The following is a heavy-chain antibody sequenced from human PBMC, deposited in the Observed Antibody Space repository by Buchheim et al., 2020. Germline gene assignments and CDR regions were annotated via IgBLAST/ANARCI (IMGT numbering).Heavy chain of an antibody. V-gene: IGHV3-66*01. CDR1: GFTVSSNY. J-gene: IGHJ4*02. CDR2: IYSGGST. D-gene: IGHD6-19*01. Sequence: EVQLVESGGGLVQPGGSLRLSCAASGFTVSSNYMSWVRQAPGKGLEWVSVIYSGGSTYYADSVKGRFTISRDNSKNTLYLQMNSLRAEDTAVYYCARELRIAVAGGSFPYFDYWGQGTL. CDR3: ARELRIAVAGGSFPYFDY.